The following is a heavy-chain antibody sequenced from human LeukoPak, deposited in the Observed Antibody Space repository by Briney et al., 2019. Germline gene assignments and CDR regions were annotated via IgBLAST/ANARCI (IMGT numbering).Heavy chain of an antibody. J-gene: IGHJ6*03. V-gene: IGHV3-21*05. Sequence: GGSLRLSCAASGFTFSSYSMNWVRQAPGKGLEWVAYISSSSSYIYYADSVKGRFTISRDNAKNSLYLRMNSLRAEDTAVYYCARDLEGYDGSVDGGYHYYMVLWGKGTTVTVSS. CDR1: GFTFSSYS. CDR2: ISSSSSYI. D-gene: IGHD3-10*01. CDR3: ARDLEGYDGSVDGGYHYYMVL.